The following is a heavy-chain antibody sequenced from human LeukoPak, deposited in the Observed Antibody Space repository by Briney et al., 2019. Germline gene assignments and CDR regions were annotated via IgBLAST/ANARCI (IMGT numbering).Heavy chain of an antibody. CDR3: VRERESSGYDAFDI. D-gene: IGHD3-22*01. Sequence: QPGGSLRLSCAASGFTFSSYWMSWVRQAPGKGLEWVANINQDGSEKYYVDSVKGRFTSSRDNAKDSLYLQMNSLRADDTAVYHCVRERESSGYDAFDIWGQGTMVTVSS. V-gene: IGHV3-7*01. CDR1: GFTFSSYW. CDR2: INQDGSEK. J-gene: IGHJ3*02.